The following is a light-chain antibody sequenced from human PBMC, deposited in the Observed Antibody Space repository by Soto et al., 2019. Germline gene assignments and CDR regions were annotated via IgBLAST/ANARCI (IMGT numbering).Light chain of an antibody. V-gene: IGKV1-5*03. CDR3: QQYNSYRA. J-gene: IGKJ1*01. Sequence: DIQMTQSPSTLSASLGDRVTITCRASQSIDTWLAWHQQMPGKAPKLLISKASSLESGVPSRFSGSGSGTEFTLTINSLQPDDFATYYCQQYNSYRAFGQGTKVDIK. CDR1: QSIDTW. CDR2: KAS.